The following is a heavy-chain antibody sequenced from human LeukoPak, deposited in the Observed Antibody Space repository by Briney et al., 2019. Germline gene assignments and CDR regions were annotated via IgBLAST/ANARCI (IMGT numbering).Heavy chain of an antibody. CDR3: AKDLGRYRNNYFDY. V-gene: IGHV3-23*01. CDR2: ISGSGGGT. J-gene: IGHJ4*02. D-gene: IGHD1-26*01. CDR1: GFTFSSYA. Sequence: GGSLILSCAASGFTFSSYAMNWVRQAPGKGLEWVSGISGSGGGTYYADSVKGRFTISRDDSKNTLYLQMNSLRAEDTAVYYCAKDLGRYRNNYFDYWGQGTLVTVSS.